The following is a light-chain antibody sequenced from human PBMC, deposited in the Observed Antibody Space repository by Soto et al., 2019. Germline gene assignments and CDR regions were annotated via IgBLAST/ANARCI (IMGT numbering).Light chain of an antibody. V-gene: IGKV3D-7*01. CDR2: GAS. CDR3: QQDYNLPYT. Sequence: EIVMTQSPATLSLPPGERATLSCRASQSLSSSSLSWYQQKPGQAPRLLIYGASTRATGIPARFSGSGSGTDFTLTISSLQPEDFAVYYCQQDYNLPYTFGQGTKLEIK. CDR1: QSLSSSS. J-gene: IGKJ2*01.